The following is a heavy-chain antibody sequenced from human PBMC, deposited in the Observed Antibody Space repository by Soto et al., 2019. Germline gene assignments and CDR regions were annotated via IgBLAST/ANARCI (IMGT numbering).Heavy chain of an antibody. J-gene: IGHJ3*02. D-gene: IGHD5-12*01. CDR1: GGTFSSYA. CDR3: ARGRRGYSGYDTGDAFDI. Sequence: QVQLVQSGAEVKKPGSSVKVSCKASGGTFSSYAISWVRQAPGQGLEWMGGIIPIFGTANYAQKFQGRVTITADKSTSKAYMELSSLRSEDTAVYYCARGRRGYSGYDTGDAFDIWGQGTMVTVSS. V-gene: IGHV1-69*06. CDR2: IIPIFGTA.